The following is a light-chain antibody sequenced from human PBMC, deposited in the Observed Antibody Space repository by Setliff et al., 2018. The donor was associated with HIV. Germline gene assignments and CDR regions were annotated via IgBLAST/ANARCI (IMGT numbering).Light chain of an antibody. V-gene: IGLV3-21*04. CDR2: YDT. Sequence: SYELTQPPSVSVAPGKTARITCGGDNIASKSVHWYQRKPGQAPLLVIFYDTDRPSGIPERFSASNSGNTATLIISSVEAGDEADYCRQVWDSSPDLPVVFGGGTK. CDR3: QVWDSSPDLPVV. CDR1: NIASKS. J-gene: IGLJ2*01.